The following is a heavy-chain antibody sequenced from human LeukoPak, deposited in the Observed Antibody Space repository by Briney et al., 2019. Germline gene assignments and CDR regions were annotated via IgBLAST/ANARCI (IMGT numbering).Heavy chain of an antibody. CDR3: ARDPNRLADYGGDYFDH. V-gene: IGHV3-30*04. J-gene: IGHJ4*02. CDR1: GFTFSSFS. CDR2: ISHDRSHK. Sequence: PGGSLRLSCVASGFTFSSFSMHWVRQAPGNGLEWVAAISHDRSHKSYADSVRGRFTISRDNSKNTLSLQMNTLRPEVTALFYCARDPNRLADYGGDYFDHWGQGTLVTVSS. D-gene: IGHD4-23*01.